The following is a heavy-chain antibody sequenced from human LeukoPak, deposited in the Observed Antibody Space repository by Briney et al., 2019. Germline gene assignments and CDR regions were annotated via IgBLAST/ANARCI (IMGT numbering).Heavy chain of an antibody. CDR2: ISSSGSTI. J-gene: IGHJ4*02. V-gene: IGHV3-11*01. CDR3: ARASMVRGVIYYFDY. D-gene: IGHD3-10*01. Sequence: GGPLRLSCAASGFTFSDYYMSWIRQAPGKGLEWVSYISSSGSTIYYADSVKGRFTISRDNAKNSLYLQMNSLRAEDTAVYYCARASMVRGVIYYFDYWGQGTLVTVSS. CDR1: GFTFSDYY.